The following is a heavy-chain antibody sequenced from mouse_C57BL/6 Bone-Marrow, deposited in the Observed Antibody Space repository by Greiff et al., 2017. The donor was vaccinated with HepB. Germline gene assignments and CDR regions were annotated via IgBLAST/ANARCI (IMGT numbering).Heavy chain of an antibody. D-gene: IGHD2-4*01. J-gene: IGHJ4*01. CDR2: IDPEDGDT. Sequence: EVKLQQSGAELVRPGASVKLSCTASGFNIKDYYMHWVKQRPEQGLEWIGRIDPEDGDTEYAPKFQGKATMTADTSSNTAYLQLSSLTSEDTAVYYCTTMITRYYYAMDYWGQGTSVTVSS. V-gene: IGHV14-1*01. CDR1: GFNIKDYY. CDR3: TTMITRYYYAMDY.